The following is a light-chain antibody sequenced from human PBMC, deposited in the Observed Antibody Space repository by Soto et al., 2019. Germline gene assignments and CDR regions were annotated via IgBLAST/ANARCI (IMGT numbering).Light chain of an antibody. J-gene: IGKJ5*01. CDR2: GAS. CDR3: QQYGGSPIT. V-gene: IGKV3-20*01. CDR1: QSVSSN. Sequence: EMVMTQSPATLSVSPGERATLSCRASQSVSSNLAWYQHKPGQAPTLLMSGASNRASGVPVRFSGSGSGTDFTLTITRLEPEDFALYYCQQYGGSPITFGLGTRLEIK.